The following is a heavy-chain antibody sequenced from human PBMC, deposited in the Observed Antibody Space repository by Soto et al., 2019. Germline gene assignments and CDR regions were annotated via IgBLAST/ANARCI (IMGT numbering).Heavy chain of an antibody. CDR3: ARMYSSGSGWFHP. V-gene: IGHV4-31*03. D-gene: IGHD6-19*01. Sequence: TLSLTCFVSGYFIGAGGYYWSWIRHHPGKGLEWIGSFYSSGSIIYNPSLRSRVSITGDMSTNQFSMSLTSVTAADTARYYCARMYSSGSGWFHPWGQGTLVTVSS. J-gene: IGHJ5*02. CDR1: GYFIGAGGYY. CDR2: FYSSGSI.